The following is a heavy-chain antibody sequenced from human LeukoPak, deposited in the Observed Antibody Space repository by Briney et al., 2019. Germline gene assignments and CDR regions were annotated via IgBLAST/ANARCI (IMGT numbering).Heavy chain of an antibody. CDR2: INWNGGST. CDR1: GFTFSSYA. D-gene: IGHD5-24*01. Sequence: PGGSLRLSCAASGFTFSSYAMSWVRQAPGKGLEWVSGINWNGGSTGYADSVKGRFTISRDNAKNSLYLQMNSLRAEDTALYHCARSRDTHYYYYGMDVWGQGTTVTVSS. CDR3: ARSRDTHYYYYGMDV. V-gene: IGHV3-20*01. J-gene: IGHJ6*02.